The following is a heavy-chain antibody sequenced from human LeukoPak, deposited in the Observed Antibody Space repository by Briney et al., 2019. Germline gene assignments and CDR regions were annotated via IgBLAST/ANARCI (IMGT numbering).Heavy chain of an antibody. CDR3: ARDPNYYDSSGPYFDY. D-gene: IGHD3-22*01. V-gene: IGHV4-4*07. CDR1: GGSISSYY. Sequence: PSETLSLTCTVSGGSISSYYWSWIRQPPGKGLEWIGRIYTSGSTNHNPSLKSRVTISVDTSKNQFSLKLSSVTAADTAVYYCARDPNYYDSSGPYFDYWGQGTLVTVSS. J-gene: IGHJ4*02. CDR2: IYTSGST.